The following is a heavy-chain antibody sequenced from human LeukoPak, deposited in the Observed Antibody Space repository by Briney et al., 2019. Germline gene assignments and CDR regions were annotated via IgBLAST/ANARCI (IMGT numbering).Heavy chain of an antibody. V-gene: IGHV4-4*07. CDR1: GGSISSYY. Sequence: SETLSLTCTVSGGSISSYYWSWIRQPAGKGLEWIGRIYTSGSTYYNPSLKSRVTISVDTSKNQFSLKLSSVTAADTAVYYCAREGWEFDYYYYYMDVWGKGTTVTVSS. D-gene: IGHD1-26*01. CDR2: IYTSGST. CDR3: AREGWEFDYYYYYMDV. J-gene: IGHJ6*03.